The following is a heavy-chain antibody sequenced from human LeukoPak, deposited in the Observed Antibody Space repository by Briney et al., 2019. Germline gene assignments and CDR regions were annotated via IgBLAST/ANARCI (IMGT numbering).Heavy chain of an antibody. CDR3: VRDPSGWGMDV. D-gene: IGHD3-22*01. CDR1: GFTFSTYD. Sequence: GGSLRLSCVASGFTFSTYDMHWVRQATGKGLEWVSDIGKGGDTHYAGSVKGRFTISRDNAKNSLYLQMNSLRPGDTAVYYCVRDPSGWGMDVWGRGTTVTVSS. V-gene: IGHV3-13*01. J-gene: IGHJ6*02. CDR2: IGKGGDT.